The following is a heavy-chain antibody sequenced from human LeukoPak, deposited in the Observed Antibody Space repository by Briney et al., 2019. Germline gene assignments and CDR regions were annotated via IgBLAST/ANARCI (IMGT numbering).Heavy chain of an antibody. J-gene: IGHJ4*02. Sequence: GGSLRLSCAVSGFTFSSYWMSWVRQAPGKGLEWVANINQDGREKYYVDSVKGRFTISRDNAKNPLYLQMNSLRAEDTAVYFCARGDKFSGDYWGQGTLVTVSS. CDR1: GFTFSSYW. CDR3: ARGDKFSGDY. CDR2: INQDGREK. D-gene: IGHD2-15*01. V-gene: IGHV3-7*04.